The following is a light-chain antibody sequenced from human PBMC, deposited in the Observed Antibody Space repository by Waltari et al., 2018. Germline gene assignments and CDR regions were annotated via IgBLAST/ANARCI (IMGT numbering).Light chain of an antibody. CDR3: QHYYSAPVT. CDR1: QSVLYSSNNKNY. J-gene: IGKJ4*01. CDR2: WAS. V-gene: IGKV4-1*01. Sequence: DIVMTQSPDSLAVSLGERATINCKSSQSVLYSSNNKNYLAWYQQKPGQAPKLLISWASNREAGVPERCSGSGSGTDFALTISSLQAEDVAVYFCQHYYSAPVTFGGGTRVEIQ.